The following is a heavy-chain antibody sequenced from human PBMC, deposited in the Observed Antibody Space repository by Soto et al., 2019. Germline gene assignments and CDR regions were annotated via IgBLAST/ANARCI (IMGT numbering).Heavy chain of an antibody. CDR2: INAGNGNT. CDR1: GYTFTSYA. J-gene: IGHJ6*02. CDR3: ARSIWFREIYYYGMDV. Sequence: GASVKVSCKASGYTFTSYAMHWVRQAPGQGLEWMGWINAGNGNTKYSQKFQGWVTMTRDTSISTAYMELSRLRSDDTAVYYCARSIWFREIYYYGMDVWGQGTTVTVSS. V-gene: IGHV1-3*01. D-gene: IGHD3-10*01.